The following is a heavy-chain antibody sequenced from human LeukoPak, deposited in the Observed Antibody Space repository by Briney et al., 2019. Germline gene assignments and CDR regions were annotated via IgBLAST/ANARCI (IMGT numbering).Heavy chain of an antibody. CDR3: ARTRASYDDY. V-gene: IGHV3-53*01. CDR1: GFTVSSNY. J-gene: IGHJ4*02. CDR2: IFSTGST. D-gene: IGHD5-12*01. Sequence: GGSLRLSCAASGFTVSSNYMSCVRQAPGKGLEWVSVIFSTGSTYYADSVKGRFTISRDSSKNTLYLQMNSLRAEDTAVYYCARTRASYDDYWGQGTLVTVSS.